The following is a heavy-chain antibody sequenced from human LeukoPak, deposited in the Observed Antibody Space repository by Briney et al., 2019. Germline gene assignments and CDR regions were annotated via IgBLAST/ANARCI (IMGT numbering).Heavy chain of an antibody. D-gene: IGHD6-13*01. CDR2: ISYDGSNK. Sequence: GGSLGLSCAASGFTFSSYGMHWVRQAPGKGLEWVAVISYDGSNKYYADSVKGRFTISRDNSKNTLYLQMNSLRAEDTAVYYCAKGGAAAGTGDYWGQGTLVTVSS. CDR1: GFTFSSYG. V-gene: IGHV3-30*18. CDR3: AKGGAAAGTGDY. J-gene: IGHJ4*02.